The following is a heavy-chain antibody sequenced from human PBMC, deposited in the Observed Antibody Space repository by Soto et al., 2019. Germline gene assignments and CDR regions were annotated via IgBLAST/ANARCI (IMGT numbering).Heavy chain of an antibody. CDR1: GFTFSSYD. J-gene: IGHJ3*02. D-gene: IGHD6-6*01. CDR2: IGTAGDT. V-gene: IGHV3-13*01. CDR3: ARGISCIAARDDAFDI. Sequence: LRLSCAASGFTFSSYDMHWVRQATGKGLEWVSAIGTAGDTYYPGSVKGRFTISRENAKNSLYLQMNSLGAGDTAVYYCARGISCIAARDDAFDIWGQGTMVTVSS.